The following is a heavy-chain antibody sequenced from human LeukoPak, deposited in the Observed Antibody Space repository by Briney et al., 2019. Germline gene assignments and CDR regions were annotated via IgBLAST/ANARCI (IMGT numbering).Heavy chain of an antibody. D-gene: IGHD5-24*01. CDR3: ARRGDGGRAFDI. Sequence: GGSLRLSCAASGFTFNSYAMSWVRQAPGKGLEWVSVIYSGGNTYYADSVKGRFTISRDNSKNTLYLQMNSLRAEDTAVFYCARRGDGGRAFDIWGQGTMVTVSS. CDR2: IYSGGNT. V-gene: IGHV3-53*01. CDR1: GFTFNSYA. J-gene: IGHJ3*02.